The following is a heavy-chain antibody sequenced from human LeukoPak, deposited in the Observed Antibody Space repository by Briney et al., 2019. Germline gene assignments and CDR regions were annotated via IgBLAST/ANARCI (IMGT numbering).Heavy chain of an antibody. Sequence: SETLSLTCTVSGGSISSYYWSWIRQPPGKGLEWIGYIYYSGSTNYNPSLKSRVTISVDTSKNQFSLKLSSVTAADTAVYYCARARSIAAAAPLYYFDYWGQGTLVTVSS. CDR3: ARARSIAAAAPLYYFDY. CDR2: IYYSGST. CDR1: GGSISSYY. V-gene: IGHV4-59*01. J-gene: IGHJ4*02. D-gene: IGHD6-13*01.